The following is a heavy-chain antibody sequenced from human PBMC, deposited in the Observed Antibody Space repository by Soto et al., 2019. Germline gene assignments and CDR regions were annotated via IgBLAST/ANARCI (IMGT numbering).Heavy chain of an antibody. V-gene: IGHV3-30-3*01. D-gene: IGHD3-16*01. CDR2: ISYDGSNK. CDR3: ARAYEGDYFDY. Sequence: ESVGGVVQPGRSLRLSCAASGFTFSSYAMHWVLQAPGKGLEWVAVISYDGSNKYYADSVKGRFTISRDNSKNTLYLQMNSLRAEDTAVYYCARAYEGDYFDYWGQGTLVTVSS. CDR1: GFTFSSYA. J-gene: IGHJ4*02.